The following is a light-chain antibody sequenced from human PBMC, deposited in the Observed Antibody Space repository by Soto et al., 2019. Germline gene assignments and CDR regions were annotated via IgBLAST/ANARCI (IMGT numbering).Light chain of an antibody. Sequence: VFTHSLRPLSLSGGERAARTCRARQTVSSSYLARYQHKPGQAPTLLNYTVTTTAADTPDRFSGSRSGTDFTLTISRLEPEDSAVYYCQSEKFGQGTKVDIK. CDR3: QSEK. CDR1: QTVSSSY. J-gene: IGKJ1*01. CDR2: TVT. V-gene: IGKV3-20*01.